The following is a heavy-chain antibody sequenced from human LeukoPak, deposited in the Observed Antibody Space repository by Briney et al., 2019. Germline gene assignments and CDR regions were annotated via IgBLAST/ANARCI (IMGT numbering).Heavy chain of an antibody. CDR2: INHSGST. CDR3: ARTDSSGPGDYYYYGMDV. V-gene: IGHV4-34*01. J-gene: IGHJ6*02. D-gene: IGHD3-22*01. Sequence: PSETLSLTCAVYGGSFSGYYWSWIRQPPGKGLEWIGEINHSGSTNYNPSLKSRVTISVDTPKNQFSLKLSSVTAADTAVYYCARTDSSGPGDYYYYGMDVWGQGTTVTVSS. CDR1: GGSFSGYY.